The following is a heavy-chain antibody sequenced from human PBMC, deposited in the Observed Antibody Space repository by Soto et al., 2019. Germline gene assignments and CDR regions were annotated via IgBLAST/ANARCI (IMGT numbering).Heavy chain of an antibody. CDR2: IIPIFGTA. Sequence: GASVKVSCKASGGTFSSYAISWVRQAPGQGLEWMGGIIPIFGTANYAQKFQGRVTITADESTSTAYMELSSLRSEDTAVYYCVHYYDSSGYYGPFDYWGQGTLVTVSS. CDR1: GGTFSSYA. D-gene: IGHD3-22*01. CDR3: VHYYDSSGYYGPFDY. J-gene: IGHJ4*02. V-gene: IGHV1-69*13.